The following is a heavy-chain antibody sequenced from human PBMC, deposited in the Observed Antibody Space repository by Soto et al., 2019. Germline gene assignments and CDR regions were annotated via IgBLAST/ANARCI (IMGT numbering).Heavy chain of an antibody. CDR2: IYYSGST. CDR1: GGSISSGGYY. J-gene: IGHJ5*02. Sequence: PSETLSLTCTVSGGSISSGGYYWSWIRQHPGKGLEWIGYIYYSGSTYYNPSLKSRVTISVDTSKNQFSLKLSSVTAADTAAYYCARDLWDYSGFDPWGQGTLVTVSS. CDR3: ARDLWDYSGFDP. V-gene: IGHV4-31*03. D-gene: IGHD1-26*01.